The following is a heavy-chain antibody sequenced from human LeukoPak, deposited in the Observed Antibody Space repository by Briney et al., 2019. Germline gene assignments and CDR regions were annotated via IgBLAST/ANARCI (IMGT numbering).Heavy chain of an antibody. CDR3: ARSYGDYEVTPFDY. J-gene: IGHJ4*02. D-gene: IGHD4-17*01. CDR1: GGSISSGDYY. CDR2: IYYSGST. V-gene: IGHV4-30-4*01. Sequence: PSETLSLTCTVSGGSISSGDYYWGWIRQPPGKGLEWIGYIYYSGSTYYNPSLKSRVTISVDTSKNQFSLKLSSVTAADTAVYYCARSYGDYEVTPFDYWGQGTLVTVSS.